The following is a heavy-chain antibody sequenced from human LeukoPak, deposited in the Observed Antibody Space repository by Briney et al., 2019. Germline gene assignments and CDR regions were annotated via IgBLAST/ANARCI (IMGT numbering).Heavy chain of an antibody. Sequence: GGSLRLSCAASGFTFSSYAMSWVRQAPGKGLEWVSAISGSGGSTYYADSVKGRFTFSRDNSKNTLYLQMNSLRAEDTAVYYCAKDRSSGYYYYYGMDVWGQGTTVTVSS. CDR1: GFTFSSYA. D-gene: IGHD3-22*01. CDR3: AKDRSSGYYYYYGMDV. CDR2: ISGSGGST. V-gene: IGHV3-23*01. J-gene: IGHJ6*02.